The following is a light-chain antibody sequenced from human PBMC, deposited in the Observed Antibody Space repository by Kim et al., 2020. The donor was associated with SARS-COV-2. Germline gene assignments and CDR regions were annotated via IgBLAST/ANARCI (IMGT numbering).Light chain of an antibody. CDR3: QQSYSTPCT. Sequence: DIQITQSPSSLSASVGDRVTITCRASQSISSYLNWYHQKPGKAPKLLIYAASSLQSGVPSRFSGSGSGTDFTLTISSLQPEDFATYYCQQSYSTPCTFGQGTKLEI. J-gene: IGKJ2*02. CDR1: QSISSY. CDR2: AAS. V-gene: IGKV1-39*01.